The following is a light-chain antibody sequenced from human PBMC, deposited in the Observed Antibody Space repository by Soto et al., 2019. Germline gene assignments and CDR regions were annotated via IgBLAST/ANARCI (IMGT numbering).Light chain of an antibody. Sequence: DIQMTQSPSTLSGSVGDRVTITCRASQTISSWLAWFQQKPGKAPKLLIYKASTLKSGVPSKFIGSGSGTEFTITLSSLLPDDFAPYFCQPYNSYSEAFGQGTKGELK. V-gene: IGKV1-5*03. J-gene: IGKJ1*01. CDR3: QPYNSYSEA. CDR2: KAS. CDR1: QTISSW.